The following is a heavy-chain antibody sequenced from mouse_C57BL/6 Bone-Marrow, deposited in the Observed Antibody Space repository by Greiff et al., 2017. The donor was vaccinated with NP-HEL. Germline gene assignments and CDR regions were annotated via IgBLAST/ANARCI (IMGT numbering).Heavy chain of an antibody. CDR1: GFSLTSYG. Sequence: ESGPGLVQPSQSLSITCTVSGFSLTSYGVHWVRQSPGKGREWLGVIWRGGSTDYNAAFMSRLSITKDNSKSQVFFKMNSLQADDTAIYYCAKITTVERGYFDVWGTGTTVTVSS. CDR2: IWRGGST. J-gene: IGHJ1*03. V-gene: IGHV2-5*01. CDR3: AKITTVERGYFDV. D-gene: IGHD1-1*01.